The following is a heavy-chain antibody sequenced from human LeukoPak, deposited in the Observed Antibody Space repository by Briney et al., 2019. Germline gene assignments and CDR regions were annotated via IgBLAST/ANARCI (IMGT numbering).Heavy chain of an antibody. CDR1: GFTFSSYA. J-gene: IGHJ5*02. V-gene: IGHV3-23*01. CDR3: AKGRYSGSYYNWFDP. Sequence: GGSLRLSCAASGFTFSSYAMTWIRQPPGKGLQWVSAICGSGGSTYYADSVRGRFTISRDNSKNTLYLQMNSLRAEDTAVYYCAKGRYSGSYYNWFDPWGQGTLVTVSS. D-gene: IGHD1-26*01. CDR2: ICGSGGST.